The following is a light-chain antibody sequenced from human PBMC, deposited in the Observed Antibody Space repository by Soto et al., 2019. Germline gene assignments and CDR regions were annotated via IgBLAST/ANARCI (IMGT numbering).Light chain of an antibody. CDR2: GSS. J-gene: IGKJ1*01. Sequence: DIQMTQSPSSVSTSVGASVTITCRASQGVSDWVAWYQQKPGEAPKLLIYGSSSLLSGVPSRFSGTRSGTDFTLTISSLQPEDFATYYCQQANSYPWTFGQGTKVDI. V-gene: IGKV1-12*01. CDR1: QGVSDW. CDR3: QQANSYPWT.